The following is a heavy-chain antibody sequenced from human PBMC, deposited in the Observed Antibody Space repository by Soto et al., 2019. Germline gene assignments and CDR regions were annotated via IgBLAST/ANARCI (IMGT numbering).Heavy chain of an antibody. Sequence: QVQLQESGPGPVKPSGTLSLTCAVSGGSISSTNWWNWVRPPPGKGLEWIGGIDHSGSTNYNPSLKGRVTMSVDKPKNQFSLKLSSVTAADTAVYYCVRDSGNGWKDYWGQGTLVTVSS. CDR1: GGSISSTNW. CDR3: VRDSGNGWKDY. V-gene: IGHV4-4*02. CDR2: IDHSGST. D-gene: IGHD6-19*01. J-gene: IGHJ4*02.